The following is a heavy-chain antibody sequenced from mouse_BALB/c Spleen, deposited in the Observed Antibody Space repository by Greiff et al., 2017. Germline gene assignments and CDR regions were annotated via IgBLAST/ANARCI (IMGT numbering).Heavy chain of an antibody. Sequence: QVQLQQSGPGLVAPSQSLSITCTVSGFSLTGYGVNWVRQPPGKGLEWLGMIWGDGSTDYNSALKSRLSISKDNSKSQVFLKMNSLQTDDTARYYCARGGYYDYDPFAYWGQGTLVTVSA. V-gene: IGHV2-6-7*01. CDR3: ARGGYYDYDPFAY. D-gene: IGHD2-4*01. CDR1: GFSLTGYG. CDR2: IWGDGST. J-gene: IGHJ3*01.